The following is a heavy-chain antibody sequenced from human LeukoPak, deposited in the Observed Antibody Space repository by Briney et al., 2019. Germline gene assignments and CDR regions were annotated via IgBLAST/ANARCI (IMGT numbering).Heavy chain of an antibody. J-gene: IGHJ4*02. Sequence: GGSLRLSCAASGFTVSSNYMSWVRQAPGKGLEWVSVIYSGGSTYYADSVKGRFTISRDNSKNTLYLQMNSLRAEDTAVYYCASLAAAGTWYFDYWGQGTLVTVSS. D-gene: IGHD6-13*01. CDR3: ASLAAAGTWYFDY. V-gene: IGHV3-53*01. CDR2: IYSGGST. CDR1: GFTVSSNY.